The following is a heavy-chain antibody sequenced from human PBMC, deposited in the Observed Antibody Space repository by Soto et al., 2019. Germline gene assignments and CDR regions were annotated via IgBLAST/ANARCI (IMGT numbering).Heavy chain of an antibody. Sequence: GASVKVSCKASGGTFSSYAISWVRQAPGQGLEWMGGIIPIFGTANYAQKFQGRVTITADESTSTAYMELSSLRSEDTAVYYCASPQEAYNWNYPRPYYYYGMDVWGQGTTVTVSS. J-gene: IGHJ6*02. CDR1: GGTFSSYA. D-gene: IGHD1-7*01. V-gene: IGHV1-69*13. CDR2: IIPIFGTA. CDR3: ASPQEAYNWNYPRPYYYYGMDV.